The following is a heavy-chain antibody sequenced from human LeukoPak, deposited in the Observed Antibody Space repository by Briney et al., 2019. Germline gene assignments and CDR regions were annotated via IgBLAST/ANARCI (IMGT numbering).Heavy chain of an antibody. V-gene: IGHV1-2*07. D-gene: IGHD2-15*01. CDR3: ARDWDQLVPSKGGPPRYFYFMDV. Sequence: ASVKVSCKTSGYTFTDYNMHWVRQAPGQGPEWMGWIDPNRGGTNYAHRFQDRVTITRDTSISTVYMELNNLRSDDTAVYYCARDWDQLVPSKGGPPRYFYFMDVWAKGPRSSSP. J-gene: IGHJ6*03. CDR2: IDPNRGGT. CDR1: GYTFTDYN.